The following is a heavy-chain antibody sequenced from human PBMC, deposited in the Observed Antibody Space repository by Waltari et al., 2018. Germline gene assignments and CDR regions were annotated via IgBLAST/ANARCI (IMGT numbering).Heavy chain of an antibody. Sequence: QVQLVQSGAEVKKPGASVKVSCKASGYTFTSYDINWVRQATGQGLEWMGWINPNSGNTGYAQKFQGRVTMTRNTSISTAYMELSSLRSEDTAVYYCARVRPARRGTYGMDVWGQGTTVTVSS. CDR2: INPNSGNT. CDR1: GYTFTSYD. CDR3: ARVRPARRGTYGMDV. V-gene: IGHV1-8*01. J-gene: IGHJ6*02. D-gene: IGHD3-10*01.